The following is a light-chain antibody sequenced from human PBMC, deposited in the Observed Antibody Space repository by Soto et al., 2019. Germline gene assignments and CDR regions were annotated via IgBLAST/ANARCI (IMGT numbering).Light chain of an antibody. CDR2: GAS. CDR3: QQYGSSPRVT. Sequence: EIVLTQSPGTLSLSPGERATLSCRASQSVSSSYLAWYQHKPGQAPRLLIYGASSRATGIPDRFSGSGSGTDFTRTISRLEPEEFAVYYCQQYGSSPRVTFGGGTKVEIK. V-gene: IGKV3-20*01. J-gene: IGKJ4*01. CDR1: QSVSSSY.